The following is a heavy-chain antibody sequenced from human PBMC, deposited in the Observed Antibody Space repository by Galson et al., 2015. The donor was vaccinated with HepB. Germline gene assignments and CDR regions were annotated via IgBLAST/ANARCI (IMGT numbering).Heavy chain of an antibody. CDR3: ARSKYYGSGSYDAFDI. V-gene: IGHV3-53*05. Sequence: AMLLSCAAARCTGSSKPLGWVRQAPGTRVEWLAALYREVSIGSADTVKCRFTISIDNSKNTLYLQMNSLRVEDTAVYYCARSKYYGSGSYDAFDIWGQGTMVTVSS. CDR2: LYREVSI. J-gene: IGHJ3*02. D-gene: IGHD3-10*01. CDR1: RCTGSSKP.